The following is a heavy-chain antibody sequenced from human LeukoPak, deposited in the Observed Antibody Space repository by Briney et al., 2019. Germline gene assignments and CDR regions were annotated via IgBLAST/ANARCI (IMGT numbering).Heavy chain of an antibody. J-gene: IGHJ4*02. V-gene: IGHV4-39*01. D-gene: IGHD2-21*02. CDR2: IYYSGST. CDR1: GGSISSSSYY. Sequence: SETLSLTCTVSGGSISSSSYYWGWIRQPPGKGLEWIGSIYYSGSTYYNPSLKSRVTISVDTSKNQFSLKLSSVTAADTAVYYCARLCGGDCYSFDYWGQGTLVTVSS. CDR3: ARLCGGDCYSFDY.